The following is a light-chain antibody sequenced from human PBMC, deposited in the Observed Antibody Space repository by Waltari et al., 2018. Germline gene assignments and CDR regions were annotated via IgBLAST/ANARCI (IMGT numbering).Light chain of an antibody. CDR3: CSYAGSSTVM. CDR1: TPHVGHYYI. J-gene: IGLJ3*02. Sequence: QSALTPPASVSGSPGQSITISCTGTTPHVGHYYIVSWYQQHPGKAPKLILSEVNKRPSGISDRFSGSKSGNTASLTISGLLTEDEADYYCCSYAGSSTVMFGGGTKLTVL. CDR2: EVN. V-gene: IGLV2-23*02.